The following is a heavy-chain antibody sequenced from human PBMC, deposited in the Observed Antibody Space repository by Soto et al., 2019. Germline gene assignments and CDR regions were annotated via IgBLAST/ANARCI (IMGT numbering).Heavy chain of an antibody. CDR3: ARGYSRYCGKDVCSWADH. J-gene: IGHJ4*02. D-gene: IGHD2-8*01. CDR2: INSDGSRT. V-gene: IGHV3-74*01. Sequence: EVQLVESGGGLVQPGGSLRLSCAASGFTFRSYWMQWVRQAPGKGLAWVSRINSDGSRTSYADSVKGRFTISRDNAKNTLYLQMYSLRAEDTAVYYCARGYSRYCGKDVCSWADHWGQGSLVTVSS. CDR1: GFTFRSYW.